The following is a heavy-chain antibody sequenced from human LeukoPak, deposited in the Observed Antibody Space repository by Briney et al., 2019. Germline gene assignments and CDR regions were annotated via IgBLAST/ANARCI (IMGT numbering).Heavy chain of an antibody. V-gene: IGHV4-34*01. CDR1: GGSFSGYY. D-gene: IGHD3-10*01. CDR3: ARVVGLWFGQRLDC. Sequence: SETLSLTCAVYGGSFSGYYWSWIRQPPGKGLEWIGEINHSGSTNYNPSLKSRVTISVDTSKNQFSLKLSSVTAADTAVYYCARVVGLWFGQRLDCWGQGTLVTVSS. J-gene: IGHJ4*02. CDR2: INHSGST.